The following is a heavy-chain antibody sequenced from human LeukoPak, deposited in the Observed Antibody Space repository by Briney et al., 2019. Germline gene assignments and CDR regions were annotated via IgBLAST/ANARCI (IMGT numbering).Heavy chain of an antibody. D-gene: IGHD3-3*01. V-gene: IGHV4-59*08. CDR3: ARARYYDFWSGHRYYFDY. Sequence: PSETLSLTCTVSGGSISSYYWSWLRQPPGKGLEWIGYIYYSGSTNYNPSLKSRVTISVDTSKNQFSLKLSSVTAADTAVYYCARARYYDFWSGHRYYFDYWGQGTLVTVSS. CDR1: GGSISSYY. CDR2: IYYSGST. J-gene: IGHJ4*02.